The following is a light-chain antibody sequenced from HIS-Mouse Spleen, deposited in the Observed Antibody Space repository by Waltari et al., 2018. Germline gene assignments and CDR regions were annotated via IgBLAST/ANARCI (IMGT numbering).Light chain of an antibody. CDR2: EVS. Sequence: QSALTQPASVAGSPGQSLTIPCTGTSSDVGGSNYVSWYQQHPGKAPKLMIYEVSNRPSGVSNRFSGSKSGNTASLTISGLQAEDEADYYCSSYTSSSTLVFGGGTKLTVL. CDR1: SSDVGGSNY. J-gene: IGLJ2*01. CDR3: SSYTSSSTLV. V-gene: IGLV2-14*01.